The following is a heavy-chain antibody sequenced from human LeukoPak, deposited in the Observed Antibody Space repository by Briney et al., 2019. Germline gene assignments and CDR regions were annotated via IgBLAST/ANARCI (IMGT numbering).Heavy chain of an antibody. CDR3: AKSQTGRYYYYYMDV. CDR1: GFTFSSYA. Sequence: GGSLRLSCAASGFTFSSYAMSWVRQAPGKGLEWVSAISGSGGSTYYADSVKGRFTISRDNSKNTLYLQMNSLRAEDTAVYYCAKSQTGRYYYYYMDVWGKGTTVTVSS. CDR2: ISGSGGST. V-gene: IGHV3-23*01. J-gene: IGHJ6*03. D-gene: IGHD1-1*01.